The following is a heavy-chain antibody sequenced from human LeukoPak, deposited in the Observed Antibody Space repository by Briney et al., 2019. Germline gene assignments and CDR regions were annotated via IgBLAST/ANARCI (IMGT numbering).Heavy chain of an antibody. CDR3: ARGSSWLLVAFDI. J-gene: IGHJ3*02. D-gene: IGHD6-13*01. CDR1: GGSISSGDYY. V-gene: IGHV4-30-4*08. Sequence: PSQTLSLTCTVSGGSISSGDYYWSWIRQPPGKGLEWIGYIYYSGSTYYNPSLKSRVTISVDTSKNQFSLKLSSVTAADTAVYYCARGSSWLLVAFDIWGQGTMVTVSS. CDR2: IYYSGST.